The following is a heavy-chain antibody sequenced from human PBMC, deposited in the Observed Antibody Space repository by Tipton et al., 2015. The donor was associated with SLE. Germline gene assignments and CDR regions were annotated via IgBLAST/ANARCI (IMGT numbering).Heavy chain of an antibody. Sequence: SGFTFSSSGMHWVRQAPGKRLEWVAFVSYDTTNKYYAQSVKGRFTISRDNSKNTLYLQMNSLRAEDAAVYYCARENWAHFDYWGQGSLVSVSS. CDR1: GFTFSSSG. CDR2: VSYDTTNK. V-gene: IGHV3-30*19. CDR3: ARENWAHFDY. D-gene: IGHD3-16*01. J-gene: IGHJ4*02.